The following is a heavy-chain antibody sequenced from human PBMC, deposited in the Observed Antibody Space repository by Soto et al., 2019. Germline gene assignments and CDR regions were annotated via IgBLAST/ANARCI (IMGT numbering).Heavy chain of an antibody. Sequence: EVQLVESGGGLIQPGGSLRLSCAASGFTVSSNYMSWVRQAPGKGLEWVSVIYSGGSTYYADSVKGRFTISRDNSKNTLDLQMNSLTAEDTVVYYCARDRVESGYPEYFQHWGKGTLVTVSS. D-gene: IGHD3-22*01. V-gene: IGHV3-53*01. J-gene: IGHJ1*01. CDR1: GFTVSSNY. CDR3: ARDRVESGYPEYFQH. CDR2: IYSGGST.